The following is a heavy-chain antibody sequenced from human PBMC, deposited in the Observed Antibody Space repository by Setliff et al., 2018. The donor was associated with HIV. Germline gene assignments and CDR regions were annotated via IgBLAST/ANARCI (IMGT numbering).Heavy chain of an antibody. CDR2: IYPGDSDT. CDR1: GYSFTTYW. CDR3: ARPVGFRPGSSHWAFDI. Sequence: PGESLKISCKGSGYSFTTYWIGWVRQMPGKGLEWVGIIYPGDSDTRYSPSFQGQVAISADKSISTTYLQWSSLKASDTAMYYCARPVGFRPGSSHWAFDIWGQGTKVTVSS. V-gene: IGHV5-51*01. J-gene: IGHJ3*02. D-gene: IGHD3-10*01.